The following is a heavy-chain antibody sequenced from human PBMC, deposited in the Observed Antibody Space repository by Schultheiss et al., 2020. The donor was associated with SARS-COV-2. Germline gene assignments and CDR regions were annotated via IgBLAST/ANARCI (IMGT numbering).Heavy chain of an antibody. J-gene: IGHJ4*02. V-gene: IGHV4-4*07. Sequence: SETLSLTCTVSGGGISPFTWTWMRQSAGKGPEWIGRIYNVGRTDYNPSLKSRVTMSVDRAKNQFSLKLSSVTAADTAVYYCARGKTYYYGSGSAPFDYWGQGTLVTVSS. CDR3: ARGKTYYYGSGSAPFDY. CDR2: IYNVGRT. D-gene: IGHD3-10*01. CDR1: GGGISPFT.